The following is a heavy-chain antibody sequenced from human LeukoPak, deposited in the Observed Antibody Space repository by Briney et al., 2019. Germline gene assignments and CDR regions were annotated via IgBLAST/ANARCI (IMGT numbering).Heavy chain of an antibody. D-gene: IGHD6-19*01. J-gene: IGHJ4*02. V-gene: IGHV4-39*07. Sequence: SETLSLTCTVSGGSISSYYWGWIRQPPGKGLEWIGSIYHSGSTYYNPSLKSRVTISVDTSKNQFSLKLSSVTAADTAVYYCARGYSSGWYAYWGQGTLVTVSS. CDR2: IYHSGST. CDR1: GGSISSYY. CDR3: ARGYSSGWYAY.